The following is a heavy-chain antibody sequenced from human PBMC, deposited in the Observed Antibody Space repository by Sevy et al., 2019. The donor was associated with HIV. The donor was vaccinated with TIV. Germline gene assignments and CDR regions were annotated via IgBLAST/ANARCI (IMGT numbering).Heavy chain of an antibody. J-gene: IGHJ4*02. CDR3: TRSFSVTWYPHY. D-gene: IGHD6-13*01. Sequence: GGSLRLSCTTSGFTFGDYAMGWFRQAPGKGLEWVGFIRTTASGGTKDYAASVKGTFIMSRDDSKRMDYLQMNSLKTDDTAVYYCTRSFSVTWYPHYWGQGTLVTVSS. CDR2: IRTTASGGTK. CDR1: GFTFGDYA. V-gene: IGHV3-49*03.